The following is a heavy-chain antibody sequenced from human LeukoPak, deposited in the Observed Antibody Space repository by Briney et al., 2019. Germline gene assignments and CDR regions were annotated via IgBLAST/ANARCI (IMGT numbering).Heavy chain of an antibody. Sequence: SETLSLTXTVSGGSISSYYWSWIRQPPGKGLEWIGYIYYSGSTNYNPSLKSRVTISVDTSKNQFSLKLSSVTAADTAVYYCARARYYYDSSGYPYWYFDLWGRGTLVTVPS. D-gene: IGHD3-22*01. J-gene: IGHJ2*01. V-gene: IGHV4-59*01. CDR2: IYYSGST. CDR1: GGSISSYY. CDR3: ARARYYYDSSGYPYWYFDL.